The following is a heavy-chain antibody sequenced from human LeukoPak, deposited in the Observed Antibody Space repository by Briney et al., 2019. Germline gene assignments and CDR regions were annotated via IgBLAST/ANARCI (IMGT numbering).Heavy chain of an antibody. V-gene: IGHV4-4*07. CDR3: ARDRGYYYDTGGYSYYFDY. CDR1: GTSMSNSY. D-gene: IGHD3-22*01. Sequence: KASETLSLTCSVSGTSMSNSYWSWIRQPAGKGLEWIGHIQDRGSTIYNPSLGSRVTMSVDTSKNQFSLKLTSVTAADTAVYYCARDRGYYYDTGGYSYYFDYWGQGTLVTVSS. CDR2: IQDRGST. J-gene: IGHJ4*02.